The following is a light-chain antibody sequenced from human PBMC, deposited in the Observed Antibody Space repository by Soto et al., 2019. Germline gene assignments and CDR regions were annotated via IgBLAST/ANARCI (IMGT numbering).Light chain of an antibody. CDR1: QSVSSY. V-gene: IGKV3-11*01. CDR2: DAS. J-gene: IGKJ1*01. Sequence: EIVLTQSPGTLSLSPGERATLSCSASQSVSSYLAWYQQKPGQAPRLLIYDASTRATGISARFSGSGSGTDFTLTISSLEPEDFAVYYCQQRRNWPVTFGQGTKVEVK. CDR3: QQRRNWPVT.